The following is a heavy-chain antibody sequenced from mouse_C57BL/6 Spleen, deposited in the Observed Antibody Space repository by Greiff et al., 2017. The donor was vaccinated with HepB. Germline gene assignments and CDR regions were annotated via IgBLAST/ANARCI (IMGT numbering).Heavy chain of an antibody. V-gene: IGHV1-69*01. CDR2: IDPSDSYT. J-gene: IGHJ1*03. D-gene: IGHD2-5*01. CDR1: GYTFTSYW. Sequence: QVQLQQPGAELVMPGASVKLSCKASGYTFTSYWMHWVKQRPGQGLEWIGEIDPSDSYTNYNQKFKGKSTLTVDKSSRTAYMQLSSLTSEDSAVYYCARHYSNWYFDVWGTGTTVTVSS. CDR3: ARHYSNWYFDV.